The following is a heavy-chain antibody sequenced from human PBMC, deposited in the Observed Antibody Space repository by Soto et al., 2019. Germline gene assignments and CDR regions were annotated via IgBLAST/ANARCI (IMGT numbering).Heavy chain of an antibody. CDR2: IYYSGST. CDR1: GGSISSYY. CDR3: ARVPNYGDYNCDY. Sequence: PSETLSLTCTVSGGSISSYYWSWIRQPPGKGLEWIGYIYYSGSTNYNPSLKSRVTISVDTSKNQFSLKLSSVTAADTAVYYCARVPNYGDYNCDYWGQGTLVTVSS. J-gene: IGHJ4*02. V-gene: IGHV4-59*01. D-gene: IGHD4-17*01.